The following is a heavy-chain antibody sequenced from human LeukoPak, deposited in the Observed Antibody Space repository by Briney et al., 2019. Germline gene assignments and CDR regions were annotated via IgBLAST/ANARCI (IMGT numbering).Heavy chain of an antibody. D-gene: IGHD4-11*01. Sequence: GGSLRLSCAASGFTFSNYDMNWVRQAPGKGLEWVSHISSGGSIKYYADSLKGRFTISRDNSKNSLYLQMNSLRTEDTALYYCAKDYNYDYSNSYFDYWGQGTLVTVSS. V-gene: IGHV3-48*03. J-gene: IGHJ4*02. CDR1: GFTFSNYD. CDR2: ISSGGSIK. CDR3: AKDYNYDYSNSYFDY.